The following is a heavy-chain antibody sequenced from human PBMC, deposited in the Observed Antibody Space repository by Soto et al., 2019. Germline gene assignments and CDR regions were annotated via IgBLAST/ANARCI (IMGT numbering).Heavy chain of an antibody. CDR3: ASPRELSYPYFYFFTLDV. J-gene: IGHJ6*02. CDR2: IHLNSGGT. Sequence: VASVKVSCKASGYTFTGYYVHWVRQAPGHGLEWLGWIHLNSGGTNYAQSFQGRVTMTRDMSVSTVYMEMTGLSSDDTAVYYCASPRELSYPYFYFFTLDVWGQGTTVTVSS. D-gene: IGHD1-26*01. CDR1: GYTFTGYY. V-gene: IGHV1-2*02.